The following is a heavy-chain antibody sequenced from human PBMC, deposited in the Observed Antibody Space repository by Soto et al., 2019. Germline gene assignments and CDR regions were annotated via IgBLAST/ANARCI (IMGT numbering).Heavy chain of an antibody. J-gene: IGHJ4*02. CDR2: ISWNSGSI. CDR1: GFTFDDYA. CDR3: AKSPGQGYFDY. Sequence: GLSCAASGFTFDDYAMHWVRQAPGKGLEWVSGISWNSGSIGYADSVKGRFTISRDNAKNSLYLQMNSLRAEDTALYYCAKSPGQGYFDYWGQGTLVTVSS. V-gene: IGHV3-9*01.